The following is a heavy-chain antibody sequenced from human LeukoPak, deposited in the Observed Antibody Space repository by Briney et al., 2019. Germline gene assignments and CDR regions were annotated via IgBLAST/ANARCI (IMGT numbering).Heavy chain of an antibody. D-gene: IGHD4-17*01. Sequence: GRSLRLSCAASGFTFSSYAMHWVRQAPGKGLEWVAVISYDGSNKYYADSVKGRFTISRDNSKNTLYLQMNSLRAEDTAVYYCAGGLRSGLIDYWGQGTLVTVSS. CDR3: AGGLRSGLIDY. CDR1: GFTFSSYA. J-gene: IGHJ4*02. V-gene: IGHV3-30*07. CDR2: ISYDGSNK.